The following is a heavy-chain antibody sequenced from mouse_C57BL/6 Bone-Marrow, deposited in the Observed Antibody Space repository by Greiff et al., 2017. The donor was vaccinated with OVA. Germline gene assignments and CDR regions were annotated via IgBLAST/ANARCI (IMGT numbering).Heavy chain of an antibody. J-gene: IGHJ3*01. Sequence: VQVVESGGGLVQPKGSLKLSCAASGFSFNTYAMNWVRQAPGKGLEWVARIRSKSNNYATYYADSVKDRFTISRDDSESMLYLQMNNLKTEDTAMYYCVAGGWRFAYWGQGTLVTVSA. V-gene: IGHV10-1*01. CDR3: VAGGWRFAY. CDR2: IRSKSNNYAT. CDR1: GFSFNTYA.